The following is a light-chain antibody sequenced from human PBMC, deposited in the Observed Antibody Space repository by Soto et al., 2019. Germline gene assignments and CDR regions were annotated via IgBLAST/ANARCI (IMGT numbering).Light chain of an antibody. J-gene: IGLJ1*01. V-gene: IGLV1-40*01. CDR2: GDS. Sequence: QSVLTQPPSVSVAPEQRVTISCTGIGSNIGAGYDVHWYQHRPGTAPKLLVFGDSHRPSGVPYRFSGSKSGTSASLAITGLQAADDGDYYCQSYDSTLDARYVFGTGTAVTVL. CDR3: QSYDSTLDARYV. CDR1: GSNIGAGYD.